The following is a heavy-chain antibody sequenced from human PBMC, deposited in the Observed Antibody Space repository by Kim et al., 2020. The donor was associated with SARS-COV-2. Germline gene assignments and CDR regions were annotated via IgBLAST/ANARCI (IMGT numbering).Heavy chain of an antibody. J-gene: IGHJ4*02. D-gene: IGHD3-10*01. CDR3: ARSGPPFYFDY. Sequence: SPYTNPSLKSRVTISVDTSKNQVSLKLSSVTAADTAVYYCARSGPPFYFDYWGQGTLVTVSS. CDR2: SP. V-gene: IGHV4-39*01.